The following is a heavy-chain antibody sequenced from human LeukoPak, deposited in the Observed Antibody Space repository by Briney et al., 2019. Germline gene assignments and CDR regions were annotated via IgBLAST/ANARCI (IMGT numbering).Heavy chain of an antibody. Sequence: ASVKVSCKASGYSFNSYSISWGRQAPGQGLEWMGWISANNGNTNYAQKLQGRVTMTTDTSTSTAYMELRSLRSDDTAVYYCARDPRIVGTTYFDYWGQGTLVTVSS. CDR2: ISANNGNT. CDR1: GYSFNSYS. CDR3: ARDPRIVGTTYFDY. V-gene: IGHV1-18*01. J-gene: IGHJ4*02. D-gene: IGHD1-26*01.